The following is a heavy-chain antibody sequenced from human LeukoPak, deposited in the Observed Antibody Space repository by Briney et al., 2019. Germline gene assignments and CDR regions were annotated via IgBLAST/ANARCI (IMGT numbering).Heavy chain of an antibody. D-gene: IGHD4-17*01. CDR3: ARDGKKTVTGPSRHFDY. CDR2: ISSSSSTI. Sequence: GGSLRLSCAASGFTFSSYSMNWVRQAPGKGLEWVSYISSSSSTIYYADSVKGRFTISRDNAKNSLYLQMNSLRAEDTAVYYCARDGKKTVTGPSRHFDYWGQGTLVTVSS. CDR1: GFTFSSYS. J-gene: IGHJ4*02. V-gene: IGHV3-48*04.